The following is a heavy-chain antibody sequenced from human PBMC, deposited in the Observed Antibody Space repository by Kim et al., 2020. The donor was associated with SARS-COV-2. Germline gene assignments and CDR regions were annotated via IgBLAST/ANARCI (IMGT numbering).Heavy chain of an antibody. CDR2: ISWNSGII. CDR1: GFTFDDYV. CDR3: AKVNYDRSGYYQDYYALDV. Sequence: GGSLRLSCAASGFTFDDYVMHWVRQAPGKGLEWVSGISWNSGIIGYADSVKGRFTISRDNAKNSLYLQMNSLRTEDTAFYYCAKVNYDRSGYYQDYYALDVWGQETRVTVS. D-gene: IGHD3-22*01. V-gene: IGHV3-9*01. J-gene: IGHJ6*02.